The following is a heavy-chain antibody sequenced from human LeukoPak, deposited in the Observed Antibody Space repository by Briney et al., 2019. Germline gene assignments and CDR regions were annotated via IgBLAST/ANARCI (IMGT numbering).Heavy chain of an antibody. CDR1: GGSISSYY. D-gene: IGHD6-19*01. CDR2: IYYSGST. V-gene: IGHV4-59*12. CDR3: ARDRGKAVAGTGWFDP. J-gene: IGHJ5*02. Sequence: SETLSLTCTVSGGSISSYYWSWIRQPPGKGLEWIGYIYYSGSTNYNPSLKSRVTISVDTSKNQFSLKLSSVTAADTAVYYCARDRGKAVAGTGWFDPWGQGTLVTVSS.